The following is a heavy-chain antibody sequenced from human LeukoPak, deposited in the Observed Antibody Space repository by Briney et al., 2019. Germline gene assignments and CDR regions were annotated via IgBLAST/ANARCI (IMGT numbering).Heavy chain of an antibody. CDR1: GFTFSSFA. CDR2: ISGSGGST. J-gene: IGHJ6*03. CDR3: AKRGGLPPLDYYYYYMDV. V-gene: IGHV3-23*01. Sequence: GGSLRLSYAASGFTFSSFAMSWVRQAPGKGLEWVSAISGSGGSTYYADSVKGRFTISRDNSKNTLYLQMNSLRAEDTAVYYCAKRGGLPPLDYYYYYMDVWGKGTTVTVSS. D-gene: IGHD2-21*02.